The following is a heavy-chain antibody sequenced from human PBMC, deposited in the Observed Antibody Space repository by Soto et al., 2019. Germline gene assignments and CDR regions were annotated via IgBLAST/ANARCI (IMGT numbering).Heavy chain of an antibody. CDR2: INHSGST. D-gene: IGHD1-26*01. Sequence: SETLSLTCAVYGGSFSGYYWSWIRQPPGKGLEWIGEINHSGSTNYNPSLKSRVTISVDTSKNQFSLKLSSVTAADTAVYYCERGGWRVGSLNIDYWGQGTLVTVSS. V-gene: IGHV4-34*01. CDR1: GGSFSGYY. J-gene: IGHJ4*02. CDR3: ERGGWRVGSLNIDY.